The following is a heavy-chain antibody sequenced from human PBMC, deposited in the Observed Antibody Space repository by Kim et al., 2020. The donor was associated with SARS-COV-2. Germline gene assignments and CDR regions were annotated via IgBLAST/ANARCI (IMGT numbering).Heavy chain of an antibody. D-gene: IGHD6-19*01. CDR2: TYYRSKWYS. V-gene: IGHV6-1*01. CDR3: ARDGGCGSGWHLRRLDAFDI. CDR1: GYSVSSNSDA. Sequence: SQTLSLTCAISGYSVSSNSDAWNWIRQSPSRGLEWLGRTYYRSKWYSDYAVSVKSRVTINPDTSKNQFSLQLNSVTPEDTAVYYCARDGGCGSGWHLRRLDAFDIWGQGTMVTVSS. J-gene: IGHJ3*02.